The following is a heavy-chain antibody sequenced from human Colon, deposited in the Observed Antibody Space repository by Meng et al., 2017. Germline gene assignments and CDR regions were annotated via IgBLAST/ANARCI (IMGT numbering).Heavy chain of an antibody. Sequence: QVPLQECGPGLGKPSGTLSLTCAVSGASISGDNWWSWVRQTPGKGLEWLGEIFHSGTSNYNPSLKSRVTISVDKSKNQFSLRLSSVTAADTAVYYCARRNSNNWFDPWGQGILVTVSS. CDR1: GASISGDNW. J-gene: IGHJ5*02. CDR2: IFHSGTS. V-gene: IGHV4-4*02. D-gene: IGHD2/OR15-2a*01. CDR3: ARRNSNNWFDP.